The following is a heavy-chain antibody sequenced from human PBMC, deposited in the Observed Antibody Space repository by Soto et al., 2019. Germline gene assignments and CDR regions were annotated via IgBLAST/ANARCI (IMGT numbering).Heavy chain of an antibody. V-gene: IGHV1-18*01. J-gene: IGHJ6*02. Sequence: QVQLVQSGAEVKKPGASVKVSCKASGYTFTSYAISWVRQAPGQGLEWMGWISAYNGNTNYAQKLQDRVTMTTDTSTNTAYMELRSLRSDGTAVYYCAREGYCSGGSCYSQPGYYYGMDVWGQGTTVTVSS. CDR1: GYTFTSYA. CDR2: ISAYNGNT. D-gene: IGHD2-15*01. CDR3: AREGYCSGGSCYSQPGYYYGMDV.